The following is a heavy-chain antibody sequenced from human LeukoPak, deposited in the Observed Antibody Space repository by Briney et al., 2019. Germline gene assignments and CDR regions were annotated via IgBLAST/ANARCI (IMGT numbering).Heavy chain of an antibody. J-gene: IGHJ4*02. V-gene: IGHV3-21*01. Sequence: GGSLRLSCAASGFTFSSYSMNWVRQAPGKGLEWGSSISSSSSYIYYADSVKGRFTISRDNAKNSLYLQMNSLRAEDTAVYYCARDPRTRRDLYYFDYWGQGTLVTVSS. CDR1: GFTFSSYS. D-gene: IGHD2-2*01. CDR3: ARDPRTRRDLYYFDY. CDR2: ISSSSSYI.